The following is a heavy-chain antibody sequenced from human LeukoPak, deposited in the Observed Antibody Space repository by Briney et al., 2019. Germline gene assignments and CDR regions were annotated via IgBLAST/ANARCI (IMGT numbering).Heavy chain of an antibody. J-gene: IGHJ4*02. V-gene: IGHV3-23*01. Sequence: GRSLRLSCAASGFTFSSYAMGGVRQAPGKRLEWVSAISGSGGNPYHADSVKGRFTISRDSSKNTLFLQMNRLRPEDAAVYYCAKAPVTTCRGAFCYPFDYWGLGTLVTVSS. CDR2: ISGSGGNP. CDR3: AKAPVTTCRGAFCYPFDY. D-gene: IGHD2-15*01. CDR1: GFTFSSYA.